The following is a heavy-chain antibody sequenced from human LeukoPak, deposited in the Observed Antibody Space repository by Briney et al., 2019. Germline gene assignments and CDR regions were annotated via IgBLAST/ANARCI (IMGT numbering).Heavy chain of an antibody. CDR3: ARVLSNWFDP. J-gene: IGHJ5*02. CDR1: GGSVSSGGYY. Sequence: SETLFLTCAVSGGSVSSGGYYWSWIRQPPEKGLEWIGYMYHSGSTNYNPSLKSRVTISVDTSKNQFSLKLSPVTAADTAVYYCARVLSNWFDPWGQGTLVTVSS. V-gene: IGHV4-61*08. D-gene: IGHD2-8*01. CDR2: MYHSGST.